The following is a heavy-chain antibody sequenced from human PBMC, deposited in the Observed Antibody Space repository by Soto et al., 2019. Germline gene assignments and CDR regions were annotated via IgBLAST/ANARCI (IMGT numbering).Heavy chain of an antibody. CDR1: GFTFSSYG. CDR2: ISYDGSNK. Sequence: QVQLVESGGGVVQPGRSLRLSCAASGFTFSSYGMHWVRQAPGKGLEWVAVISYDGSNKYYADSVKGRFTISRDNSKNTLYLQMNSLRAEDTAVYYCAKERVSGRGCYYGMDVW. D-gene: IGHD2-8*02. V-gene: IGHV3-30*18. CDR3: AKERVSGRGCYYGMDV. J-gene: IGHJ6*01.